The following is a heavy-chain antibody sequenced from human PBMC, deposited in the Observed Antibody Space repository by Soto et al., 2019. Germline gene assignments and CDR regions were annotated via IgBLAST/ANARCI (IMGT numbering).Heavy chain of an antibody. CDR3: AHRTTDDAFDI. CDR1: GFSLTNSGVG. Sequence: QITLKESGLTLVKPTQTLTLTCTFSGFSLTNSGVGVGWIRQPPGKALEWVALIYWDDDKRYSPSLKSRLTITKDTSKNQVVLTMTNMDPVDTATYYCAHRTTDDAFDIWGQGTMVTVSS. V-gene: IGHV2-5*02. CDR2: IYWDDDK. J-gene: IGHJ3*02. D-gene: IGHD4-17*01.